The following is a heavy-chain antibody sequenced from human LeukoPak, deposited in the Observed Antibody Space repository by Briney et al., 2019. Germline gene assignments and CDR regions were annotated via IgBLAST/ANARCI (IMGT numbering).Heavy chain of an antibody. D-gene: IGHD3-3*01. J-gene: IGHJ4*02. CDR2: IIPIFGTA. CDR1: GYTFTSYD. Sequence: SVKVSCKASGYTFTSYDINWVRQAPGQGLEWMGGIIPIFGTANYAQKFQGRVTITADESTSTAYMELSSLRSEDTAVYYCARGRLRFLEWPPHDWGQGTLVTVSS. CDR3: ARGRLRFLEWPPHD. V-gene: IGHV1-69*13.